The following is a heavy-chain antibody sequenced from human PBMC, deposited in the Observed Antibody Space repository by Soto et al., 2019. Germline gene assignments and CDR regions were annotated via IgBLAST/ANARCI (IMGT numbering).Heavy chain of an antibody. Sequence: EEPLVESGGGLVKPGGSLRLSCAASGFTFSSYSMTWVRQAPGKGLEWVSSISSSVSYIYYADSVKGRFTISRDNAKNSLYLQMTSLRAEDTAVYYCARGFSGRGAFLPDYWGQGTLVTVSS. V-gene: IGHV3-21*01. CDR3: ARGFSGRGAFLPDY. CDR2: ISSSVSYI. J-gene: IGHJ4*02. CDR1: GFTFSSYS. D-gene: IGHD3-10*01.